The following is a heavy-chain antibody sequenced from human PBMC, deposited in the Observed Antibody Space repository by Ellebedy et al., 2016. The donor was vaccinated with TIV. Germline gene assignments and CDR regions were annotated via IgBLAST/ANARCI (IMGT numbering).Heavy chain of an antibody. D-gene: IGHD4-17*01. V-gene: IGHV4-34*01. CDR2: IDHTGSS. Sequence: GSLRLXXAASGFTFSSYAMSWVRQAPGKGLEWIGEIDHTGSSNYNPSLKSRVTISVDTSKNQFSLKLSSVTAADTAVYYCARGAFTVPTRRLYFDYWGQGTRVTVSS. J-gene: IGHJ4*02. CDR3: ARGAFTVPTRRLYFDY. CDR1: GFTFSSYA.